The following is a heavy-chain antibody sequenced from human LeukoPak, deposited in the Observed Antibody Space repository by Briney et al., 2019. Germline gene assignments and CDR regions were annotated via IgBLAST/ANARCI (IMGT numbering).Heavy chain of an antibody. Sequence: ASVKVSCKSSGYTFTNYYIHWVRQAPGQGLEWMGVINPSGGTTSYAQKFLGRVTMTRDTSTSTVYMELGSLRSEDTAVYYCARDRLLGDGYNDYFDYWGQGTLVTVSS. V-gene: IGHV1-46*01. J-gene: IGHJ4*02. CDR2: INPSGGTT. CDR3: ARDRLLGDGYNDYFDY. CDR1: GYTFTNYY. D-gene: IGHD5-24*01.